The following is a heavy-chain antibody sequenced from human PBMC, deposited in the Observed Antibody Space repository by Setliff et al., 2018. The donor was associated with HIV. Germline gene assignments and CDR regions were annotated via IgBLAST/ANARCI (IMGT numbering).Heavy chain of an antibody. CDR2: VIRGGHNT. Sequence: PGGSLRLSCAASGFNFSSYSMNWVRQAPGKGLEWVSSVIRGGHNTFYADSVKGRFTISRDNAKNSLYLQMNSLRAEDTAVYYCARDTNSYGPSDNWGQGTLVTVSS. V-gene: IGHV3-21*01. D-gene: IGHD5-18*01. CDR1: GFNFSSYS. CDR3: ARDTNSYGPSDN. J-gene: IGHJ4*02.